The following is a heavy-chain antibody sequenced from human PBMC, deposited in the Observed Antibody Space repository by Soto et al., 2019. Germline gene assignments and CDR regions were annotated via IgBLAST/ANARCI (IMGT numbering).Heavy chain of an antibody. CDR1: GGSIGTYY. Sequence: SXTLALSCPVCGGSIGTYYLNWIRQSAGKGLEWIGRVYISGSTNYHPSLKSRVAMSVDTSNNQFSLKVTSVTAADTAVYYCARGGRDGVDIWAQGTMVTVSS. J-gene: IGHJ3*02. CDR2: VYISGST. D-gene: IGHD2-21*01. CDR3: ARGGRDGVDI. V-gene: IGHV4-4*07.